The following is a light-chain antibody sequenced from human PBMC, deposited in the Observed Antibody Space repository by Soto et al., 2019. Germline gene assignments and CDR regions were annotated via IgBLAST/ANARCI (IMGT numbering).Light chain of an antibody. CDR2: DAS. J-gene: IGKJ5*01. V-gene: IGKV3-11*01. Sequence: EMVLTQSPATLSLSPGERATLSCRASQSVSSYLAWYQQKPGQAPRLLIYDASNRATGIPARFSGSGSGTDFTLTISSLEREDFAVYYCQQRSNWPPVTFGQGTRLEIK. CDR3: QQRSNWPPVT. CDR1: QSVSSY.